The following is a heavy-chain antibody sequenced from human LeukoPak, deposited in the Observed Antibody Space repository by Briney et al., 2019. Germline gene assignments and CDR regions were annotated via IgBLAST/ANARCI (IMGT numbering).Heavy chain of an antibody. D-gene: IGHD3-10*01. Sequence: SETLSLTCTVSGGSVSSSSYYWGWIRQPPGKGLEWIGTICYSGSTYYNPSLKSRVTISVDTSNNQFSLNLNSVTAVDTAVYYCARTPGFGESPDYWGQGTLVTVSS. J-gene: IGHJ4*02. CDR3: ARTPGFGESPDY. V-gene: IGHV4-39*01. CDR2: ICYSGST. CDR1: GGSVSSSSYY.